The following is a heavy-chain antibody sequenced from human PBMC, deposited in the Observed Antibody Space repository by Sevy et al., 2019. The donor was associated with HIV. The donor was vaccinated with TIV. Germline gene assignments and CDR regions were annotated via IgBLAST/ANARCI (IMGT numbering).Heavy chain of an antibody. V-gene: IGHV1-69*13. D-gene: IGHD6-19*01. CDR1: GGIFKSYG. CDR2: IIPILNTV. Sequence: ASVKVSCKASGGIFKSYGISWVRQAPGQGLEWMGGIIPILNTVHYAQKFQGRVTITADESTKTAYMALSSLRSEDTAVYYCVRGGGNGWYYFDYWGQETLVTVSS. CDR3: VRGGGNGWYYFDY. J-gene: IGHJ4*02.